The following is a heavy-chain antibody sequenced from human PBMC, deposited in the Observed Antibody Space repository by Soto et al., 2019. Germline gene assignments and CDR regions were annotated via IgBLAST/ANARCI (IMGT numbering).Heavy chain of an antibody. CDR2: IIPIFGTA. D-gene: IGHD2-2*01. J-gene: IGHJ5*02. V-gene: IGHV1-69*13. CDR3: ARDRPQGGNQLLRGRSFDP. CDR1: GGTFSSYA. Sequence: ASVKVSCKASGGTFSSYAISWVRQAPGQGLEWMGGIIPIFGTANYAQKFQGRVTITADESTSTAYMELSSLRSEDTAVYYCARDRPQGGNQLLRGRSFDPWGQGTLVTVSS.